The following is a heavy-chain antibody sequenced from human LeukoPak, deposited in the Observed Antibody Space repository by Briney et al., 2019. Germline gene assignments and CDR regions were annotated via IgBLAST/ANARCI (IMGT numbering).Heavy chain of an antibody. CDR1: GGSISSGDYY. J-gene: IGHJ4*02. CDR3: ASSYSSSWPHFDY. V-gene: IGHV4-30-4*01. D-gene: IGHD6-13*01. Sequence: SQTLSLTCTVSGGSISSGDYYWSWIRQPPGKGLEWIGYIYYSGSTSYNPSLKSRVTILVDTSKNQFSLKLSSVTAADTAVYYCASSYSSSWPHFDYWGQGTLVTVSS. CDR2: IYYSGST.